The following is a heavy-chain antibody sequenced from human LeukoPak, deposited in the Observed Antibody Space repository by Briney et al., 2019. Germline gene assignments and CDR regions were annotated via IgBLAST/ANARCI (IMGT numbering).Heavy chain of an antibody. CDR2: ISNDGSTK. V-gene: IGHV3-30*03. D-gene: IGHD3-10*01. Sequence: GGSLRLSCAASGFTFSSYGMHWVRQAPGKGLEWVAVISNDGSTKHFGDSVKGRFTISRDSSKNTLYLQMNSLRVEDTAVYYCTRGPPDGSGNYYPGDFWGQGTLVTVSS. CDR1: GFTFSSYG. CDR3: TRGPPDGSGNYYPGDF. J-gene: IGHJ4*02.